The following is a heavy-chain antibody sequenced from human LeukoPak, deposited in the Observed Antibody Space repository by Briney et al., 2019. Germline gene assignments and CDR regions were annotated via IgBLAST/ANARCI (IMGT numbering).Heavy chain of an antibody. V-gene: IGHV4-59*08. CDR1: GASISRYS. D-gene: IGHD3-10*01. Sequence: PSETLSLICTVSGASISRYSWSWIRQPPGKGLDWNGYLYYSGSINYNPSLKSRVTISVDTSKNQFSLKVTSVTAADAAVYYCAGRGRSVNYGYWFDPWGHGTPVTASS. J-gene: IGHJ5*02. CDR2: LYYSGSI. CDR3: AGRGRSVNYGYWFDP.